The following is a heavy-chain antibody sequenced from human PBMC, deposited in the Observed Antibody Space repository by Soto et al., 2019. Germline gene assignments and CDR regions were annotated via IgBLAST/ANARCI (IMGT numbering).Heavy chain of an antibody. V-gene: IGHV3-30*03. Sequence: PGGSLRLSCAASGFTFSSYGMHWVRQAPGKGLEWVAVISYDGSNKYYADSVKGRFTISRDNSKNTLYLQMNSLRAEDTAVYYCATFPGGCSSTSCCRGIKYYYYYGMDVWGQGTTVTVSS. CDR2: ISYDGSNK. CDR1: GFTFSSYG. D-gene: IGHD2-2*01. CDR3: ATFPGGCSSTSCCRGIKYYYYYGMDV. J-gene: IGHJ6*02.